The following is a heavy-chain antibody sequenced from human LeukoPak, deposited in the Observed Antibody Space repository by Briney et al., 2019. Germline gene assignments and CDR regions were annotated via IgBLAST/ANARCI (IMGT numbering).Heavy chain of an antibody. CDR2: IGTAGDT. J-gene: IGHJ3*02. Sequence: GGSLRLSSAASGFTFSSYDMHWVRQGTGKGLEWVSAIGTAGDTYYPGSVKGRFTTSRENAKNSLYLQMNSLRVGDTAAYYCARGRGWGTFDIWGQGTMVTVSS. V-gene: IGHV3-13*04. CDR3: ARGRGWGTFDI. D-gene: IGHD3-10*01. CDR1: GFTFSSYD.